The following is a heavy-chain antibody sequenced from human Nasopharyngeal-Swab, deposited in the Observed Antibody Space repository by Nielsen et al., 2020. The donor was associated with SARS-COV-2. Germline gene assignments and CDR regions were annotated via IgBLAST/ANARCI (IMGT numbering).Heavy chain of an antibody. V-gene: IGHV1-3*01. J-gene: IGHJ4*02. CDR1: GYTFTSYA. CDR2: INAGNGNT. D-gene: IGHD3-10*01. Sequence: ASVKVSCRASGYTFTSYAMHWVRQAPGQRLEWMGWINAGNGNTKYSQKFQGRVTITRDTSASTAYMELSSLRSEDTAVYYCATMEYYGSGFDYWGQGTLVTVSS. CDR3: ATMEYYGSGFDY.